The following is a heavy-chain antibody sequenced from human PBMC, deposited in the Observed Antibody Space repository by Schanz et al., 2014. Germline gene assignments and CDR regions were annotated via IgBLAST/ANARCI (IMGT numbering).Heavy chain of an antibody. J-gene: IGHJ2*01. D-gene: IGHD6-19*01. Sequence: VQLVQSGAEVKRPGASVRVSCKASGYTFTSYDFNWVRQAPGQGLEWMGWMNPDSGNTGYAQKFQGRVTMTRNTSISTAYMELSSLRSEDTAVYYCARLSVAGRPHVNYWYFDLWGRGTLXTVSS. CDR2: MNPDSGNT. V-gene: IGHV1-8*01. CDR3: ARLSVAGRPHVNYWYFDL. CDR1: GYTFTSYD.